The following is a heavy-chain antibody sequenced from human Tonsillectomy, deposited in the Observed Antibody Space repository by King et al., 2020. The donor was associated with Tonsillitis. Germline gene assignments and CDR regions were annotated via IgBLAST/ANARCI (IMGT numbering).Heavy chain of an antibody. CDR2: FDPEDGEK. D-gene: IGHD5-24*01. CDR3: TTRVATIRAFDY. Sequence: VQLVESGAEVKKPGASVKVSCKVSGYGYTLTELSMHWVRQAPGKGLEWMGGFDPEDGEKMYAQKFQGRVTMTEDTSTDTAYMELSSLTSEDTAVYYCTTRVATIRAFDYWGQGTLVTVSS. CDR1: GYGYTLTELS. J-gene: IGHJ4*02. V-gene: IGHV1-24*01.